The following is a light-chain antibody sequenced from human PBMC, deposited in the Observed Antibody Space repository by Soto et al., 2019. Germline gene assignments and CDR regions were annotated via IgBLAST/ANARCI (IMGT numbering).Light chain of an antibody. J-gene: IGLJ1*01. Sequence: ALTQPASVSGSPGQSIAISCTGTSSDVGYYNYVSWYQQHPGKAPKVMIYDVNNRPSGVSDRFSGSKSGNTASLTISGLQAEDEADYYCSSYTSSSTYVFGTGTKVTVL. V-gene: IGLV2-14*01. CDR3: SSYTSSSTYV. CDR1: SSDVGYYNY. CDR2: DVN.